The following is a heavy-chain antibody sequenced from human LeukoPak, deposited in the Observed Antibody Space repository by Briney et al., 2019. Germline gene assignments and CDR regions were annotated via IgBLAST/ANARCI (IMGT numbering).Heavy chain of an antibody. CDR2: ISSSSSYI. CDR3: ATAVVVAGFDY. D-gene: IGHD3-22*01. V-gene: IGHV3-21*01. CDR1: GFTFSSYS. J-gene: IGHJ4*02. Sequence: GGSLRLSCAASGFTFSSYSMNWVRQAPGKRLEWVSFISSSSSYIYYADSVKGRFTISRDNAKNSLYLQMNSLRAEDTAVYYCATAVVVAGFDYWGQGTLVTVSS.